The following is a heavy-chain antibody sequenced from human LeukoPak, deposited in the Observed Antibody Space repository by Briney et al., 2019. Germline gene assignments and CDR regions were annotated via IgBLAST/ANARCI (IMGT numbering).Heavy chain of an antibody. CDR2: IYTSEST. CDR3: ASENSSGWSGLDY. CDR1: GGSISSGSYY. V-gene: IGHV4-61*02. D-gene: IGHD6-19*01. Sequence: SQTLSLTCTVSGGSISSGSYYWSWIRQPAGKGLEWIGRIYTSESTNYNPSLKSRVTISVDTSKNQFSLKLSSVTAADTAVYYCASENSSGWSGLDYWGQGTLVTVSS. J-gene: IGHJ4*02.